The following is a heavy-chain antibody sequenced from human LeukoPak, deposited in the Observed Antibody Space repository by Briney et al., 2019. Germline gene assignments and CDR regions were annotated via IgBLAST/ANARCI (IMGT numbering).Heavy chain of an antibody. CDR2: IIPIFGTA. Sequence: SVKVSCKASGGTFSSYAISWVRQAPGQGLEWMGGIIPIFGTANYAQKFQGRVTITADESTRTAYMELSSLRSEDTAVYYCARVGYSRNNWFDPWGQGTLVTVSS. CDR1: GGTFSSYA. D-gene: IGHD6-13*01. J-gene: IGHJ5*02. CDR3: ARVGYSRNNWFDP. V-gene: IGHV1-69*13.